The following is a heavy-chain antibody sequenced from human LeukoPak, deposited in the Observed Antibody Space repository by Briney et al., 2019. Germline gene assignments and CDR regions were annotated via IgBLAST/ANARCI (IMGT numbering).Heavy chain of an antibody. D-gene: IGHD2-2*01. CDR3: ARDTVVPAAIEGYGMDV. CDR1: GDSISSSNW. Sequence: SEPLSLTCAVSGDSISSSNWWSWVRQTPGKGLEWIGEIYHSGSTNYNPSLKSRGTISVDKSKNQFSLKLSSVTAADTAVYYCARDTVVPAAIEGYGMDVWGKGTTVTVSS. V-gene: IGHV4-4*02. CDR2: IYHSGST. J-gene: IGHJ6*04.